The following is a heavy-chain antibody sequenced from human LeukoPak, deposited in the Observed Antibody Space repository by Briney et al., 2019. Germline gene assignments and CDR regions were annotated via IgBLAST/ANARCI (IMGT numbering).Heavy chain of an antibody. CDR1: GFTFSSYA. V-gene: IGHV3-23*01. D-gene: IGHD3-10*01. J-gene: IGHJ4*02. CDR2: ISGSGGST. Sequence: QTGGSLRLSCAASGFTFSSYAMSWVRQAPGKGLEWVSAISGSGGSTYYADSVKGRFTISRDNSKNTLYLQMNSLRAEDTAVYYCAKDLGFGELGLDYWGQGTLATVSS. CDR3: AKDLGFGELGLDY.